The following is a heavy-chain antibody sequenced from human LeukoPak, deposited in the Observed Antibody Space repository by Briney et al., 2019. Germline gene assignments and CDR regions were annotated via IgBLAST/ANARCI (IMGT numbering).Heavy chain of an antibody. J-gene: IGHJ3*02. CDR1: GGSFSGYY. D-gene: IGHD3-22*01. V-gene: IGHV4-34*01. CDR3: ARETMIGAIGAFDI. CDR2: INHSGST. Sequence: PSETLSLTCAVYGGSFSGYYWSWIRQPPGKGLEWIGEINHSGSTNYNPSLKSRVTISVDTSKNQFSLKLSSVTAADTAVYYCARETMIGAIGAFDIWGQGTMVTVSS.